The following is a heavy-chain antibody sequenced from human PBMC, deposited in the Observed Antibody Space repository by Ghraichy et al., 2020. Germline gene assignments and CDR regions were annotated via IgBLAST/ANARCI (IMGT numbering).Heavy chain of an antibody. V-gene: IGHV3-7*01. CDR2: INQDGGEK. Sequence: ESLNISCAASGFTFSGYWMNWVRQAPGKGLEWVANINQDGGEKYYVDSVKGRFTISRDNAKTSVYLQMNSLSAEDTAVYYCARDGATGTRGFYYGLDVWGQGTTVTVSS. CDR3: ARDGATGTRGFYYGLDV. CDR1: GFTFSGYW. D-gene: IGHD1-1*01. J-gene: IGHJ6*02.